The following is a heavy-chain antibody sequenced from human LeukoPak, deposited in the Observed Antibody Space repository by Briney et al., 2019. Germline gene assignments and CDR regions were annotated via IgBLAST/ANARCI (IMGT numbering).Heavy chain of an antibody. J-gene: IGHJ4*02. Sequence: GGSLRLSCAASVFIFNSYAMSWARQAPGKGLEWVTAISGSGDTRCCADSVEGRFTISRDNSKNTLYLQMNSLRAGDTAVYYCAKNPWRDNSGYYYFDYWGQGTLVTVSS. V-gene: IGHV3-23*01. CDR1: VFIFNSYA. CDR3: AKNPWRDNSGYYYFDY. D-gene: IGHD3-22*01. CDR2: ISGSGDTR.